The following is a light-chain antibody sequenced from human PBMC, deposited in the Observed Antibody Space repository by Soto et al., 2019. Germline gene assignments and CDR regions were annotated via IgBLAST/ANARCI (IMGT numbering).Light chain of an antibody. CDR1: SSDVGSYNV. Sequence: QLVLTQPASVSGSPGQSITISCTGTSSDVGSYNVVSWYQQHPGKAPKLIIYEGSKRPSGVSNRFSGSKSGNTASLTISGLQAEDEADYYCCSYVSSSTFWVFGGGTKLTVL. CDR2: EGS. V-gene: IGLV2-23*03. CDR3: CSYVSSSTFWV. J-gene: IGLJ3*02.